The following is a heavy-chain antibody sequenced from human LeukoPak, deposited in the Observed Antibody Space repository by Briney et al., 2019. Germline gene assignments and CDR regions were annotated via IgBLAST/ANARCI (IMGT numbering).Heavy chain of an antibody. D-gene: IGHD3-22*01. CDR1: GGSFSGYY. Sequence: PSETLSLTCAVYGGSFSGYYRSWIRQPPGKGLEWIGEINHSGSTNYNPSLKSRVTISVDTSKNQFSLKLSSVTAADTAVYYCARASIGFAFDIWGQGTMVTVSS. J-gene: IGHJ3*02. CDR3: ARASIGFAFDI. CDR2: INHSGST. V-gene: IGHV4-34*01.